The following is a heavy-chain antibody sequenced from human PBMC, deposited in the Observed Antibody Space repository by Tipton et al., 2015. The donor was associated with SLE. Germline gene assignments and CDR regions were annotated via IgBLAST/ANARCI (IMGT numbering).Heavy chain of an antibody. CDR3: ARSLYGWVFDY. D-gene: IGHD3-16*01. Sequence: LRLSCAVSGYPISSGYYWGWIRQPPGKGLEWIGSIYYSGSTYYNPSLKSRVTISVDRSKNQFSLKLSSVTAADTAVYYCARSLYGWVFDYWGQGTLVTVSS. CDR2: IYYSGST. CDR1: GYPISSGYY. V-gene: IGHV4-38-2*01. J-gene: IGHJ4*02.